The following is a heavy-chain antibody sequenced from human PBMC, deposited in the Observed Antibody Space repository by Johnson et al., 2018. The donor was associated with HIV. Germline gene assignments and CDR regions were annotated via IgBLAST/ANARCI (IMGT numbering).Heavy chain of an antibody. D-gene: IGHD1-1*01. J-gene: IGHJ3*02. CDR1: GFSFSDYY. Sequence: VQLVESGGGLVKPGGSLRLSCAASGFSFSDYYMSWIRQAPGKGLEWLSHISSSGSIIYYADSVKGRFTISRDNAKNSLFLQMNSLRTEETGVYYCARREVVFGSYDNWDAFDIWGQGTMVTVSS. CDR3: ARREVVFGSYDNWDAFDI. V-gene: IGHV3-11*04. CDR2: ISSSGSII.